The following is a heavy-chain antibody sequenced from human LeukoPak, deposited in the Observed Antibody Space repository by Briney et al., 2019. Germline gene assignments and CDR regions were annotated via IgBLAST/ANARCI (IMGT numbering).Heavy chain of an antibody. Sequence: GGSLRLSCAASGFTFSSYATSWVRQAPGKGLEWVSAISGSGGSTYYADSVKGRFTISRDNAKNSLYLQMNSLRAEDTAVYYCARDSPGDIVVVPAAIRGVDYWGQGTLVTVSS. CDR2: ISGSGGST. J-gene: IGHJ4*02. CDR3: ARDSPGDIVVVPAAIRGVDY. V-gene: IGHV3-23*01. CDR1: GFTFSSYA. D-gene: IGHD2-2*02.